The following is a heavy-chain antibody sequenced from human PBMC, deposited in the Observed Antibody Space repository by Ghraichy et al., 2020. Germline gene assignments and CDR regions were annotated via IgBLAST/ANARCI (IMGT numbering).Heavy chain of an antibody. V-gene: IGHV4-59*01. CDR2: IYYSGST. CDR1: GGSISSYY. D-gene: IGHD6-13*01. CDR3: AREGSSSWSWFDP. J-gene: IGHJ5*02. Sequence: SETLSLTCTVSGGSISSYYWSWIRQPPGKGLEWIGYIYYSGSTNYNPSLKSRVTISVDTSKNQFPLKLSSVTAADTAVYYCAREGSSSWSWFDPWGQGTLVTVSS.